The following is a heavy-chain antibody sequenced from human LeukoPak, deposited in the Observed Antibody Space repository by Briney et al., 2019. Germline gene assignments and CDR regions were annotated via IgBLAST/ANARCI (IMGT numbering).Heavy chain of an antibody. D-gene: IGHD2-2*01. CDR3: ARGFGGSSTSYAYPFGY. Sequence: KPSETLSLTCTVSGGSISSGGYYWSWIRQHPGKGLEWIGYIYYSGSTYYNPSLKSRITISVDTSKNQFSLKLSSVTAADTAVYYCARGFGGSSTSYAYPFGYWGQGTLVTGSS. CDR2: IYYSGST. J-gene: IGHJ4*02. V-gene: IGHV4-31*03. CDR1: GGSISSGGYY.